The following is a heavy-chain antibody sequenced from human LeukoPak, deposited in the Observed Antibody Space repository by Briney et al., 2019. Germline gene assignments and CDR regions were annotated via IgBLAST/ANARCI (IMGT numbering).Heavy chain of an antibody. D-gene: IGHD1-26*01. J-gene: IGHJ3*02. V-gene: IGHV4-34*01. CDR1: GGSFSGYY. CDR3: ARHSDIVGATDDAFDI. Sequence: SETLSLTCAVYGGSFSGYYWSWIRQPPGKGLEWIGSIYYSGSTYYNPSLKSRVTISVDTSKNQFSLKLSSVTAADTAVYYCARHSDIVGATDDAFDIWGQGTMVTVSS. CDR2: IYYSGST.